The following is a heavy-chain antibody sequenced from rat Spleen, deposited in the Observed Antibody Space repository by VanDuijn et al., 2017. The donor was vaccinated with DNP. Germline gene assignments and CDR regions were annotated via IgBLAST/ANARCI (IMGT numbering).Heavy chain of an antibody. V-gene: IGHV5-7*01. CDR2: ISYDGSST. CDR3: ARTVYGSLYAMDA. Sequence: EVQLVESGGGLVQPGRSLKLSCVASGFTFSDYNMAWVRQAPMKGLEWVATISYDGSSTYYRDSVKGRFTITRDNAKSTLYLQMDSLRSEDTTTYYCARTVYGSLYAMDAWGQGTSVTVSS. CDR1: GFTFSDYN. D-gene: IGHD1-3*01. J-gene: IGHJ4*01.